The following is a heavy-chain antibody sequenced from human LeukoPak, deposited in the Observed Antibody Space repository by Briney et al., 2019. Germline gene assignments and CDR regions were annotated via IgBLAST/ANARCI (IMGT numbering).Heavy chain of an antibody. V-gene: IGHV3-48*01. J-gene: IGHJ4*02. CDR2: ISSSSSTI. Sequence: GGSLRLSCAASGFTFSSYSMNWVRQAPGKGLEWVSYISSSSSTIYYADSVKGRFTISRDNAKNSLYLQMNSLRAEDTAVYYCARDLAGYSSGWYDPSIRPPSFDYWGQGTLVTVSS. CDR1: GFTFSSYS. D-gene: IGHD6-19*01. CDR3: ARDLAGYSSGWYDPSIRPPSFDY.